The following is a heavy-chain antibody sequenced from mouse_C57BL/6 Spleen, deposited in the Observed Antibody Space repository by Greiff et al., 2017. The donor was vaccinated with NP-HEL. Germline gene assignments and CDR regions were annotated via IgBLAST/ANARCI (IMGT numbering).Heavy chain of an antibody. Sequence: HVHVKQPGAELVKPGASVKLSCKASGYTFTSYWMHWVKQRPGQGLEWIGMIHPNSGSTNYNEKFKSKATLTVDKSSSTAYMQLSSLTSEDAAVYYCETHYDYDGGDYWGQGTTLTVSS. CDR2: IHPNSGST. CDR1: GYTFTSYW. J-gene: IGHJ2*01. D-gene: IGHD2-4*01. CDR3: ETHYDYDGGDY. V-gene: IGHV1-64*01.